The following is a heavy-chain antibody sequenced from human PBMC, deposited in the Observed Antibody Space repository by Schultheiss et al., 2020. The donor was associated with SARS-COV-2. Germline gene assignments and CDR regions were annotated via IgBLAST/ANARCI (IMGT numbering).Heavy chain of an antibody. CDR1: GITFSSYA. D-gene: IGHD6-13*01. Sequence: GGSLRLSCAASGITFSSYAMHWVRQAPGKGLEWVAVISYDGSNKYYADSVKGRFTISRDNSKNTLYLQMNSLRAEDTAVYYCAGSWVGGLWGQGTLVTVSS. J-gene: IGHJ4*02. V-gene: IGHV3-30-3*01. CDR3: AGSWVGGL. CDR2: ISYDGSNK.